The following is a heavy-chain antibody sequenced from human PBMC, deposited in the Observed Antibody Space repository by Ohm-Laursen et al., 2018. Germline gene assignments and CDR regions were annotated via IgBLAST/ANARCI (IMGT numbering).Heavy chain of an antibody. CDR1: GFTFSSYG. Sequence: SLRLSCAASGFTFSSYGMHWVRQAPGKGLEWVAVISYDGSNKYYADSVKGRFTISRDNSKNTLYLQMNSLRAEDTAVYYCAKDRPIYCGGDYLFDYWGQGTLVTVSS. D-gene: IGHD2-21*02. CDR3: AKDRPIYCGGDYLFDY. J-gene: IGHJ4*02. V-gene: IGHV3-30*18. CDR2: ISYDGSNK.